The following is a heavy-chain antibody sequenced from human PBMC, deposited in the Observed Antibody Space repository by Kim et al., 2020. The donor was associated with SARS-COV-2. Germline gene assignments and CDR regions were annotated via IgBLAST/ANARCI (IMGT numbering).Heavy chain of an antibody. J-gene: IGHJ6*02. CDR2: ISSSSSYI. CDR3: ARLYCSGGSCHVYYYYYGMDV. V-gene: IGHV3-21*01. D-gene: IGHD2-15*01. Sequence: GGSLRLSCAASGFTFSSYSMNWVRQAPGKGLEWVSSISSSSSYIYYADSVKGRFTISRDNAKNSLYLQMNSLRAEDTAVYYCARLYCSGGSCHVYYYYYGMDVWGQGTTVTVSS. CDR1: GFTFSSYS.